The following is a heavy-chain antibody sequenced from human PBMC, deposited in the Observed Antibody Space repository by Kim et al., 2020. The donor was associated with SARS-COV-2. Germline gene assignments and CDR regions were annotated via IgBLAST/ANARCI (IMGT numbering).Heavy chain of an antibody. CDR3: ARLGNQWGIAVAGFFDY. D-gene: IGHD6-19*01. Sequence: SLKSRVTTSVDTSKNQFSLKLSSVTAADTAVYYCARLGNQWGIAVAGFFDYWGQGTLVTVSS. J-gene: IGHJ4*02. V-gene: IGHV4-39*01.